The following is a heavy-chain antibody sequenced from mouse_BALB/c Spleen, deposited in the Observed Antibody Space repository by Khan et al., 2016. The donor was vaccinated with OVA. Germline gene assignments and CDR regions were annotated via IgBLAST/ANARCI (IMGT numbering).Heavy chain of an antibody. V-gene: IGHV1S132*01. CDR1: GYIFTSYW. Sequence: QVQLKESGGDLVRPGASVKLSCKTSGYIFTSYWIHWVKQWSGQGLEWIARIYPGTGSIYYNENFKDKATLTADISSSTAYMQLGSLKSEDSAVYLCARGSGVGNYFDYWGQGTLVTVSA. D-gene: IGHD2-1*01. CDR2: IYPGTGSI. CDR3: ARGSGVGNYFDY. J-gene: IGHJ3*01.